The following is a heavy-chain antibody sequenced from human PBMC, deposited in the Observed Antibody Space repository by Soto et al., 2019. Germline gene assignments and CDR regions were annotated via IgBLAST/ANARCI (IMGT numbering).Heavy chain of an antibody. V-gene: IGHV3-30-3*01. D-gene: IGHD2-2*02. CDR3: ARDRLDVVVPAAILAY. CDR2: ISYDGSNK. CDR1: GFTFSSYA. J-gene: IGHJ4*02. Sequence: GGSLRLSCAASGFTFSSYAMHWVRQAPGKGLEWVAVISYDGSNKYYADSVKGRFTISRDDSKNTLYLQMNSLRAEDTAVFYCARDRLDVVVPAAILAYWGQGTLVTVSS.